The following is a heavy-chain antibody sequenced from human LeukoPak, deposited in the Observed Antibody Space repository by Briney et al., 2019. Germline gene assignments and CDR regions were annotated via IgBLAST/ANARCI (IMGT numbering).Heavy chain of an antibody. Sequence: GGSLRLSCAASGFTVSSNYMSWVRQAPGKGLEWVGHIKRKSDGGTTDYAAPVKGRFTISTDDSKNTLYLQMNSLKTEDTALYYCTTTLDFDYWGQGTLVTVSS. CDR1: GFTVSSNY. J-gene: IGHJ4*02. CDR2: IKRKSDGGTT. D-gene: IGHD2-15*01. V-gene: IGHV3-15*01. CDR3: TTTLDFDY.